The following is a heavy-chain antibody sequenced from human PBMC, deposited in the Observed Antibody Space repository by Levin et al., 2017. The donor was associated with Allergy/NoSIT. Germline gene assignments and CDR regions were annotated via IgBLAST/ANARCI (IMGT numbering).Heavy chain of an antibody. D-gene: IGHD3-16*01. CDR3: TKANAGDTDYLIES. V-gene: IGHV3-30*04. CDR2: ISADGSYK. CDR1: GFTFSNYA. Sequence: GESLKISCAGSGFTFSNYAAHWVRQAPGKGLQWVGVISADGSYKHYADSAKGRFTISRDNFENTLYLQINNLRREDTALYYCTKANAGDTDYLIESWGQGALVTVSS. J-gene: IGHJ4*02.